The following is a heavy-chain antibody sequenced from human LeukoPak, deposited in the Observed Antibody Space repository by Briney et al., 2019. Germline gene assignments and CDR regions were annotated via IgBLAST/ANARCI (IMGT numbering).Heavy chain of an antibody. CDR1: GGSFSGYY. CDR2: INRSGST. D-gene: IGHD3-9*01. Sequence: PSETLSLTCAVYGGSFSGYYWSWIRQPPGKGLEWIGEINRSGSTNYNPSLKSRVTISVDTSKNQFSLKLSSVTAADTAVYYCARRGLRYFDWQDQAFDIWGQGTMVTVSS. J-gene: IGHJ3*02. V-gene: IGHV4-34*01. CDR3: ARRGLRYFDWQDQAFDI.